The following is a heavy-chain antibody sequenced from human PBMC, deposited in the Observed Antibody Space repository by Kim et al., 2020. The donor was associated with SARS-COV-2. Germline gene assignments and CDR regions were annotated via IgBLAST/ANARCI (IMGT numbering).Heavy chain of an antibody. D-gene: IGHD7-27*01. J-gene: IGHJ6*02. CDR1: GFTFDDYA. CDR2: ISWDGGST. CDR3: AKDRTGIWDYYYYGMDV. V-gene: IGHV3-43D*03. Sequence: GGSLRLSCAASGFTFDDYAMHWVRQAPGKGLEWVSLISWDGGSTYYADSVKGRFTISRDNSKNSLYLQMNSLRADDTALYYCAKDRTGIWDYYYYGMDVWGQGTTVTVSS.